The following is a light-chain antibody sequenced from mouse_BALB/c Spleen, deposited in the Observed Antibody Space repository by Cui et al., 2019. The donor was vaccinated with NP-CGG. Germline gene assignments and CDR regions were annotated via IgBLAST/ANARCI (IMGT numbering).Light chain of an antibody. V-gene: IGLV1*01. CDR1: TGAVTTSNY. J-gene: IGLJ1*01. Sequence: QAVVTQASALTTSPGETVTFTCRSSTGAVTTSNYANWVQEKPDHLFTGLIGGTNNRVPGVPARFSGSLLGDKAALTITGAQTEDEAIYFCALWYSNHWVFGGGTKLTVL. CDR2: GTN. CDR3: ALWYSNHWV.